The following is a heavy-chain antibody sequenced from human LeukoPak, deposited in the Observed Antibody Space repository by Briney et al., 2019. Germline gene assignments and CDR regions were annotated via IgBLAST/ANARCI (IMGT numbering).Heavy chain of an antibody. CDR1: GGSIISYY. Sequence: SETLSLTSTVPGGSIISYYSSWIRQPPGKGLEWIGYIYYSGSTNYNPSLKSRVTISVDTSKNQFSLKLSSVTAADTAVYYCARHFAYSSSAYFHSLGRGSLVSVSS. CDR3: ARHFAYSSSAYFHS. D-gene: IGHD6-6*01. V-gene: IGHV4-59*08. CDR2: IYYSGST. J-gene: IGHJ4*02.